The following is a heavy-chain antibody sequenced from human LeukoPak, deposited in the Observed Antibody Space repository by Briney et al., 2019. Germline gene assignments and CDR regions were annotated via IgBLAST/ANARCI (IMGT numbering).Heavy chain of an antibody. CDR2: IYHSGST. CDR3: ARDPITIFGVVMN. D-gene: IGHD3-3*01. Sequence: SETLSLTCTVSGGPISSSSYYWGWIRQPPGKGLEWIGSIYHSGSTYYNPSLKGRVTISVDTSKNQFSLKLSSVTAADTAVYYCARDPITIFGVVMNWGQGTLVTVSS. CDR1: GGPISSSSYY. V-gene: IGHV4-39*07. J-gene: IGHJ4*02.